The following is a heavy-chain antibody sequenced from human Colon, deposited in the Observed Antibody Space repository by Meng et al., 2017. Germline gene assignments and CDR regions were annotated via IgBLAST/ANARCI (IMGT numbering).Heavy chain of an antibody. J-gene: IGHJ5*02. Sequence: GESLKISCAASGFTFSDDYMSWIRQAPGKGLEWVSYISSTGNTIYYADSVKGRFTISRDNAKNSLYLQMSSLRAVDTAVYYCARGLGSSPLNPWGQGTLVTVSS. D-gene: IGHD6-13*01. CDR3: ARGLGSSPLNP. V-gene: IGHV3-11*01. CDR1: GFTFSDDY. CDR2: ISSTGNTI.